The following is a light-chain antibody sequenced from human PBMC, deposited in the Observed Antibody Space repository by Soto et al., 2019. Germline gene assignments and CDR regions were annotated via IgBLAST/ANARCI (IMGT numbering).Light chain of an antibody. Sequence: ENVLTQSPATLSLSPGERATLSCRASQSVSNYVALYQQNRGQAPRLLIYDASNRAPGIAARFSGSGSGTDFTLSLSSLELEDFEGYDCQRRSNWLFGPGTKLDIK. J-gene: IGKJ3*01. V-gene: IGKV3-11*01. CDR1: QSVSNY. CDR2: DAS. CDR3: QRRSNWL.